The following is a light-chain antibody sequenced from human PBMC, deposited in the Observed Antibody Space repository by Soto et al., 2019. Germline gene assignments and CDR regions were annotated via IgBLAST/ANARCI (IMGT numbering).Light chain of an antibody. Sequence: DIQMTQSPSTLSASVGGRVTITCRASQSISTWLAWYQQKPGKAPKLLIFDASSLESGVPSRFSGSGSGTEFTLTISTLQPDDFATYYCQQYHSYRTFGQGTKV. V-gene: IGKV1-5*01. CDR3: QQYHSYRT. J-gene: IGKJ1*01. CDR1: QSISTW. CDR2: DAS.